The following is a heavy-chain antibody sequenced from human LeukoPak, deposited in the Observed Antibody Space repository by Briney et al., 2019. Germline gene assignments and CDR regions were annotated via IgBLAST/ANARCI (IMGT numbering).Heavy chain of an antibody. CDR1: GFTFSSYA. J-gene: IGHJ3*02. CDR2: ISGSGGST. CDR3: AKPFSDYGDPDAFDI. Sequence: GGSLRLSCAASGFTFSSYAMSWVRQAPGEGLEWVSAISGSGGSTYYADSVKGRFTISRDNSKNTLYLQMNSLRAEDTAVYYCAKPFSDYGDPDAFDIWGQGTMVTVSS. V-gene: IGHV3-23*01. D-gene: IGHD4-17*01.